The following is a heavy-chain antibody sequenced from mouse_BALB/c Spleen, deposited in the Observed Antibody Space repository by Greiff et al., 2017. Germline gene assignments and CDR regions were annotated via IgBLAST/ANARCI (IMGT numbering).Heavy chain of an antibody. D-gene: IGHD4-1*01. CDR3: ARDPAGTYYFDY. Sequence: EVQRVESGPGLAKPSQSLSLTCSVTGYSITSGYYWNWIRQFPGNKLEWMGYISYDGSNNYNPSLKNRISITRDTSKNQFFLKLNSVTTEDTATYYCARDPAGTYYFDYWGQGTTLTVSS. CDR1: GYSITSGYY. V-gene: IGHV3-6*02. CDR2: ISYDGSN. J-gene: IGHJ2*01.